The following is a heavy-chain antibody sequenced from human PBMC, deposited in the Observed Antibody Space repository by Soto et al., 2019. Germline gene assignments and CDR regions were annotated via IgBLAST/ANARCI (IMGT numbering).Heavy chain of an antibody. J-gene: IGHJ3*02. Sequence: EVQLVESGGDLVQPGRSLRLSCTTSGFTFGDYAVSWLRQAPGKGLEWVSFIRSKASGGTAEYAASVKGRFTISRDDSKSIAYLQMNSLKTEDTAVYYCSRGLLGVRAFDIWGQGTMVTVSS. D-gene: IGHD3-16*01. CDR1: GFTFGDYA. CDR3: SRGLLGVRAFDI. V-gene: IGHV3-49*03. CDR2: IRSKASGGTA.